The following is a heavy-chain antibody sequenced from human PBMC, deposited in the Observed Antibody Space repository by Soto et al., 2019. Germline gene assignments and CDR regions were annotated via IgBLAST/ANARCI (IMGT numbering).Heavy chain of an antibody. V-gene: IGHV3-33*01. D-gene: IGHD3-3*01. CDR2: IWYDGSNK. CDR3: ARDYTIFGVVIFSIDY. Sequence: PGGSLRLSCAASGFTFSSYGMHWVRQAPGKGLEWVAVIWYDGSNKYYADSVKGRFTISRDNSKNTLYLQMNSLRAEDTAVYYCARDYTIFGVVIFSIDYSGQGTLVTV. J-gene: IGHJ4*02. CDR1: GFTFSSYG.